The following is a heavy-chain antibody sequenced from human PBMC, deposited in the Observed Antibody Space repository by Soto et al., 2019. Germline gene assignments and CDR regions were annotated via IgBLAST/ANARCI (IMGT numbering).Heavy chain of an antibody. J-gene: IGHJ4*02. CDR3: TADTYGPDY. Sequence: QVQLVQSGPEVRKPGDSVTVSCKTSGFTFSGSAVQWVRQIRGQGLEWIGWIVVGSGKAKYAPKFQQRVTISRDKSTNTAYLEVNSLRHGDTAIYYCTADTYGPDYWGQGTLVTVSS. CDR2: IVVGSGKA. V-gene: IGHV1-58*01. D-gene: IGHD2-8*01. CDR1: GFTFSGSA.